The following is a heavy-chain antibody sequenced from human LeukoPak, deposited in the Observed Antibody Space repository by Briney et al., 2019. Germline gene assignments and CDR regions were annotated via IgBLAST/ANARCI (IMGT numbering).Heavy chain of an antibody. D-gene: IGHD6-19*01. V-gene: IGHV3-48*03. CDR1: GFTFSNYE. CDR3: ARVSGSGWHFDY. Sequence: QPGGSLRLSCAPSGFTFSNYEMNWARQAPGKGLEWVSFISSSGVLIYYADSVKGRFTISRDNAKNSLYLQMDSLRVEDTAVYYCARVSGSGWHFDYWGQGSLVTVSS. J-gene: IGHJ4*02. CDR2: ISSSGVLI.